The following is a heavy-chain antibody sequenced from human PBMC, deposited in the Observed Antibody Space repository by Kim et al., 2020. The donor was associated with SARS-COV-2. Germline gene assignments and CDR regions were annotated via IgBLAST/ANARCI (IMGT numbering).Heavy chain of an antibody. V-gene: IGHV3-11*01. D-gene: IGHD2-15*01. CDR3: ARDACSGGSCYSVWFDP. Sequence: GGSLRLSCAASGFTFSDYYMSWIRQAPGKGLEWVSYISSSGSAIYYADSLKGRFTISRDNAKNSLYLQMNSLRAEDTAVYYCARDACSGGSCYSVWFDPWGQGTLVTVSS. CDR1: GFTFSDYY. J-gene: IGHJ5*02. CDR2: ISSSGSAI.